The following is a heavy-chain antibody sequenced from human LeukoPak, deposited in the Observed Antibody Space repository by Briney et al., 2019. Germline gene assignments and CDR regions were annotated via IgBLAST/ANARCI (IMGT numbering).Heavy chain of an antibody. CDR2: ISYDGSNK. D-gene: IGHD3-16*01. V-gene: IGHV3-30-3*01. CDR3: ARGILGWGSGWFDP. J-gene: IGHJ5*02. Sequence: GGSLRLSCAASGSTFSSYAMHWVRQAPGKGLEWVAVISYDGSNKYYADSVKGRFTISRDNSKNTLYLQMNSLRAEDTAVYYCARGILGWGSGWFDPWGQGTLVTVSS. CDR1: GSTFSSYA.